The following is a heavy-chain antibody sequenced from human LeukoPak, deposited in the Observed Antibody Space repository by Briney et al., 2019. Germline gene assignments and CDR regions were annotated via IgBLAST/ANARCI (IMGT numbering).Heavy chain of an antibody. J-gene: IGHJ4*02. V-gene: IGHV4-59*01. D-gene: IGHD4-11*01. CDR3: ARLRGNYFPDY. CDR2: IFYSRST. Sequence: SETLSLTSTVSGGSLSSYYWTWIRQPPGKGLEWIAYIFYSRSTNYNPSLKSRVTISVDTSKNQFSLKLNSVTAADTAVYYCARLRGNYFPDYWGQGTLVTVSS. CDR1: GGSLSSYY.